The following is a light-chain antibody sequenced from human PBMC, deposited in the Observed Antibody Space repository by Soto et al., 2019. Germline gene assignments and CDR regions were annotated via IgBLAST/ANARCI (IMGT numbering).Light chain of an antibody. CDR3: SSYTSSSSYV. CDR1: SSDVGGYKY. Sequence: QSALTQPASVSGSPGQSITISCTGTSSDVGGYKYVSWYQQYPGKAPKLMIYDVSNQPSGVSNRFSGSKSGNTASLTISGLQAEDEADYYCSSYTSSSSYVFGAGTKVPV. V-gene: IGLV2-14*03. J-gene: IGLJ1*01. CDR2: DVS.